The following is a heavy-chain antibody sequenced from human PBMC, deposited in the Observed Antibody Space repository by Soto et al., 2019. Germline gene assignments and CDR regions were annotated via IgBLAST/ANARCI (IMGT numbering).Heavy chain of an antibody. CDR3: AKDAARTSGWYYFDY. D-gene: IGHD6-19*01. Sequence: GGSLRLSCAASGFTFSSYEMNWVRQAPGKGLEWVSYISSSGSTIYYADSVKGRFTISRDNSENTLYLQMSSLRAEDTAVYYCAKDAARTSGWYYFDYWGQGTLVTVSS. V-gene: IGHV3-48*03. CDR2: ISSSGSTI. J-gene: IGHJ4*02. CDR1: GFTFSSYE.